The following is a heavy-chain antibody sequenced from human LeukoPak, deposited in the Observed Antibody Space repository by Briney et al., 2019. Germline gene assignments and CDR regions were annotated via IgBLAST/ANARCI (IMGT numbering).Heavy chain of an antibody. CDR3: ARGSGWIEFND. J-gene: IGHJ4*02. D-gene: IGHD6-19*01. CDR1: GGSITSSNYY. CDR2: VYYSGNT. Sequence: PSETLSLTCTVSGGSITSSNYYWGWIRQPPEKGLEWIGNVYYSGNTYYNRSLKSRVAISVDTSKNQFSLKLNSVTAADTAVYYCARGSGWIEFNDWGQGTLVTVSS. V-gene: IGHV4-39*02.